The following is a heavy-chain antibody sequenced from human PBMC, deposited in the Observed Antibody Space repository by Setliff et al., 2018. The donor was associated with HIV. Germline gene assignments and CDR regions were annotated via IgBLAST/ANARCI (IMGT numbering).Heavy chain of an antibody. CDR3: ARAVLSGWYYFDY. Sequence: ASGFALTSNYISWVRQAPGKGLEWVSSISSSSSYIYYADSLKGRFTISRDNAKNSLYLQMNSLRAEDTAVYYCARAVLSGWYYFDYWGQGTLVTVSS. V-gene: IGHV3-21*01. J-gene: IGHJ4*02. CDR1: GFALTSNY. D-gene: IGHD6-19*01. CDR2: ISSSSSYI.